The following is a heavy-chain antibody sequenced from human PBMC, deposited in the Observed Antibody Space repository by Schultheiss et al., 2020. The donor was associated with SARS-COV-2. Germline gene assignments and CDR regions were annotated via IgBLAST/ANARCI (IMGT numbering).Heavy chain of an antibody. Sequence: SLKISCAASGFTFDDYAMHWVRQAPGKGLEWVSGISWNSGSIGYADSVKGRFTISRDNAKNSLDLQMNSLRAEDTAVYYCAKARRGYSYGFYYYAMDVWGQGTTVTVSS. CDR2: ISWNSGSI. V-gene: IGHV3-9*01. CDR1: GFTFDDYA. J-gene: IGHJ6*02. D-gene: IGHD5-18*01. CDR3: AKARRGYSYGFYYYAMDV.